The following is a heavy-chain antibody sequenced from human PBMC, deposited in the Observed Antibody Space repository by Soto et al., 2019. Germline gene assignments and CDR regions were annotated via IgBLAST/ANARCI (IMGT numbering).Heavy chain of an antibody. V-gene: IGHV4-59*01. J-gene: IGHJ4*02. CDR3: ANYDTSGYGMYY. CDR1: GVSISTYY. CDR2: IYYSGST. D-gene: IGHD3-22*01. Sequence: PSETLSLTCTVSGVSISTYYWNWIRQPPGKGLEWIGYIYYSGSTNYNPSLKSRVTTSLDTSNNQFSLKLSSVTAADTAVYYCANYDTSGYGMYYLGPGTLVTVSS.